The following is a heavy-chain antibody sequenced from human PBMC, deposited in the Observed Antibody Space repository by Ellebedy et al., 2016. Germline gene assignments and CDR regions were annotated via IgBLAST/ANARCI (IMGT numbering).Heavy chain of an antibody. CDR2: MKQDGREE. J-gene: IGHJ4*02. D-gene: IGHD1-14*01. V-gene: IGHV3-7*01. CDR3: ARGNTMPGPEPLDY. Sequence: GESLKISCTASGLTFTNAWINWVRQAPGKGLEWVANMKQDGREEYYVDSVKGRFIISRDNSKNTLYLQMNRLRAEDTAVYYCARGNTMPGPEPLDYWGQGTLITVSS. CDR1: GLTFTNAW.